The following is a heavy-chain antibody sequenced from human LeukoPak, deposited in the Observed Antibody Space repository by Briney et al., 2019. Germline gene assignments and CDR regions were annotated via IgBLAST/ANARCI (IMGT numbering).Heavy chain of an antibody. Sequence: MTGGSLRLSWAASGFTFSSYSMNWVRQAPGKGLEWVSSISSSSSYIYYADSVKGRFTISRDNAKNSLYLQMNSLRAEDTAVYYCALDVTVAGGYWGQGTLVTVSS. D-gene: IGHD6-19*01. CDR1: GFTFSSYS. CDR3: ALDVTVAGGY. J-gene: IGHJ4*02. V-gene: IGHV3-21*01. CDR2: ISSSSSYI.